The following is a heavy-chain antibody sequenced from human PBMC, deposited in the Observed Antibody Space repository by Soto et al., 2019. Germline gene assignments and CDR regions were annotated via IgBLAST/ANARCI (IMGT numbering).Heavy chain of an antibody. D-gene: IGHD2-2*01. CDR3: ASDTVPGVFDY. V-gene: IGHV4-31*03. Sequence: SETMSLTCTVSGGSISSGGYYWSWIRQHPGKGLEWIGYIYYSGSTYYNPSLKSRVTISVDTSKNQFSLKLSSVTAADTAVYYCASDTVPGVFDYWGQGTLVTVSS. J-gene: IGHJ4*02. CDR1: GGSISSGGYY. CDR2: IYYSGST.